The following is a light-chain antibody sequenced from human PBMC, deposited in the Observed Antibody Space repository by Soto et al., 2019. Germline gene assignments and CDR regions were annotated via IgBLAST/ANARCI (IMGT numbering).Light chain of an antibody. CDR1: QTISSW. CDR3: QQYNSYSGT. CDR2: DAS. V-gene: IGKV1-5*01. J-gene: IGKJ1*01. Sequence: DIQMTQSPSTLSGSVGDRVTITCRASQTISSWLAWYQQKPGEAPKLLIYDASTLKSGVPSRFSGSGSGTEFTLTISSLQPDDFATYYCQQYNSYSGTFGQGTKVDIK.